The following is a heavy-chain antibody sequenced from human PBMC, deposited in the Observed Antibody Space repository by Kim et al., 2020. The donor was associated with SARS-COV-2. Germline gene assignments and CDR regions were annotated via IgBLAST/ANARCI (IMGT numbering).Heavy chain of an antibody. V-gene: IGHV4-34*01. D-gene: IGHD6-19*01. CDR3: ATKNGYSSGWSPD. CDR2: INHSGGT. CDR1: GGSFSSYY. Sequence: SETLSLTCAVYGGSFSSYYWSWIRQPPGKGLEWIGEINHSGGTNYNPSLKSRVTISVDTSKNQFSLKLSSVTAADTAVYYCATKNGYSSGWSPDWGQGTL. J-gene: IGHJ4*02.